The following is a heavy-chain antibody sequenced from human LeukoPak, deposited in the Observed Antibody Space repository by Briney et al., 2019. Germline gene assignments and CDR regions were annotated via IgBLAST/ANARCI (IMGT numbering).Heavy chain of an antibody. Sequence: GGSLRLSCAASGFSVSDNYMSWVRQAPGKGLECVSVIYSGGSIYYADSVKGRFTISRDNSKNTLYLQMNSLRAEDTAVYFCARDLSRSRPDCSGGSCYSVYWGQGTLVTVSS. J-gene: IGHJ4*02. CDR2: IYSGGSI. CDR1: GFSVSDNY. V-gene: IGHV3-53*05. D-gene: IGHD2-15*01. CDR3: ARDLSRSRPDCSGGSCYSVY.